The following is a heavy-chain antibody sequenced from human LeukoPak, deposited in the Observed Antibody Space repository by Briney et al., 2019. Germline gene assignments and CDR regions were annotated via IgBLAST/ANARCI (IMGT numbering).Heavy chain of an antibody. D-gene: IGHD2-21*02. Sequence: ASVKVSCKASGYTFSSYYVHWVRQAPGQGLEWMGMIIPSDGFTSYAQKFQGRVTMTRDMSTSTVYMELSSLRSEDTAVYYCARDQGVVTAIPHWYFDLWGRGTLVTVSS. V-gene: IGHV1-46*01. CDR3: ARDQGVVTAIPHWYFDL. CDR1: GYTFSSYY. CDR2: IIPSDGFT. J-gene: IGHJ2*01.